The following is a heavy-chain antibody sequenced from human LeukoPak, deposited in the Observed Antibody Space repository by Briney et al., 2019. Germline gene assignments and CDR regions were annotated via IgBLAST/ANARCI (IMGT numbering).Heavy chain of an antibody. J-gene: IGHJ4*02. D-gene: IGHD4-23*01. V-gene: IGHV3-7*01. Sequence: PGGSLRLSCAASGFTFSSYWMSWVRQAPGKGLEWVANIKQDGSEKYYVDSVEGRFTISRDNAKNSLYLQMNSLRVGDTAVYYCVRDGWGRTPYDSWGQGTLVTVSS. CDR3: VRDGWGRTPYDS. CDR1: GFTFSSYW. CDR2: IKQDGSEK.